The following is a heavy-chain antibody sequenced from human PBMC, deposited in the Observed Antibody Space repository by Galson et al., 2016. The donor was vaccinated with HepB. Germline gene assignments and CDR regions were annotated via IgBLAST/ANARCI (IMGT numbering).Heavy chain of an antibody. D-gene: IGHD3-16*01. V-gene: IGHV3-9*01. J-gene: IGHJ4*02. CDR3: ATTRLSDN. CDR2: ISLHGGDI. Sequence: SLRLSCAASGFTFHEYAMHWVRQGPGKGLEWVAGISLHGGDIDYADSVKGRFTISRDNAKNSLFLQMNVVRAEDTAVYYCATTRLSDNWGQGTLVTVSS. CDR1: GFTFHEYA.